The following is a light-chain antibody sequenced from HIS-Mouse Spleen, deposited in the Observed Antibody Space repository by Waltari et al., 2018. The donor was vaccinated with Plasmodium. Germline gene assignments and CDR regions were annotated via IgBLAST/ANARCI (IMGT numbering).Light chain of an antibody. CDR1: AFPKNL. J-gene: IGLJ3*02. V-gene: IGLV3-10*01. CDR2: EDS. Sequence: SYELTQPPSVSVSPGQTARITCPGDAFPKNLAYWYQQKSGQAPVLVNYEDSKRPSGIPERFSGSSSGTMATLTISGAQVEDEADYYCYSTDSSGNHRVFGGGTKLTVL. CDR3: YSTDSSGNHRV.